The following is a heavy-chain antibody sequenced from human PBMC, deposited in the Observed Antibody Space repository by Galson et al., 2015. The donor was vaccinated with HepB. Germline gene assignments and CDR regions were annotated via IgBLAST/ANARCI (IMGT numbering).Heavy chain of an antibody. V-gene: IGHV3-30*04. J-gene: IGHJ4*02. Sequence: SLRLSCAASGFTFSSYAMHWVRQAPGKGLEWVAVISYDGSNKYYADSVKGRFTISRDNSKNTLYLQMNSLRAEDTAVYYCARHELVDIVATFSGAIGHYFDYWGQGTLVTVSS. CDR3: ARHELVDIVATFSGAIGHYFDY. D-gene: IGHD5-12*01. CDR2: ISYDGSNK. CDR1: GFTFSSYA.